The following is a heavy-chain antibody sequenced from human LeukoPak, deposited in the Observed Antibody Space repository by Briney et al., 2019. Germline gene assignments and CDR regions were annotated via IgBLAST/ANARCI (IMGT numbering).Heavy chain of an antibody. J-gene: IGHJ3*02. CDR2: ISWNSGSI. Sequence: GRSLRLSCAASGFTFDDYAMHWVRQAPGKGLEWVSGISWNSGSIGYADSVKGRFTISRDNAKNSLYLQMNSLRAEDTALYYCAKDISVDIVATSAFDIWGQGTMVTVSS. CDR1: GFTFDDYA. D-gene: IGHD5-12*01. V-gene: IGHV3-9*01. CDR3: AKDISVDIVATSAFDI.